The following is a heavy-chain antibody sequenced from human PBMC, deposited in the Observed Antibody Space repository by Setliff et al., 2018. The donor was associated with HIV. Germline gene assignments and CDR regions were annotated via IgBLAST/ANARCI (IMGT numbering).Heavy chain of an antibody. CDR3: ARRLLEYCGGDCYYYYMDV. Sequence: ASVKVSCKVSGYTLTELSRHWVRQAPGKGLEWMGGLDPKDGKTMYAQKFVGRVSLTTDTSANTAYMELRSLRPGDTGVYYCARRLLEYCGGDCYYYYMDVWGKGTTVTVSS. CDR1: GYTLTELS. J-gene: IGHJ6*03. V-gene: IGHV1-24*01. D-gene: IGHD2-21*01. CDR2: LDPKDGKT.